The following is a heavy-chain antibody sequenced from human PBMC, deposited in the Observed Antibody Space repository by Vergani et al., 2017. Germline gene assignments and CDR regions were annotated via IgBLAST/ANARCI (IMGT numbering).Heavy chain of an antibody. CDR1: GGSVSSGSYY. D-gene: IGHD6-13*01. CDR2: LDYSGST. Sequence: QVQLQESGPGLVKPSETLSLTCTVSGGSVSSGSYYWSWIRQPPGKGLEWIGYLDYSGSTNYNPSLKSRVTISVATSKNQFSLKLSSVTAADTAVYYCARGCGGIAAAGFDYWGQGTLVTVSS. V-gene: IGHV4-61*01. CDR3: ARGCGGIAAAGFDY. J-gene: IGHJ4*02.